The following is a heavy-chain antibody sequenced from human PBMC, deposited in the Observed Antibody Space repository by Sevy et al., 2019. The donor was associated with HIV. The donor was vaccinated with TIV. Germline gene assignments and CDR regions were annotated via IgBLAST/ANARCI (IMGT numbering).Heavy chain of an antibody. Sequence: GGPLRLSCAASGFSFSSYAMSWVRQAPGKGLEWVSGISGSGGSTYYADSVKGRFTISRDNSKNTLYLQMNSLRAEDTALYYCAKDIDSSGYYYFDYWGQGTLVTVSS. V-gene: IGHV3-23*01. J-gene: IGHJ4*02. CDR2: ISGSGGST. D-gene: IGHD6-19*01. CDR1: GFSFSSYA. CDR3: AKDIDSSGYYYFDY.